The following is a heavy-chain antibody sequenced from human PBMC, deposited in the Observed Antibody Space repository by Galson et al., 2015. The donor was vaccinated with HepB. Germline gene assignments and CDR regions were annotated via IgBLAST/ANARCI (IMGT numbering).Heavy chain of an antibody. CDR3: AKFPVGGSSWYWEENYYYGMDV. D-gene: IGHD6-13*01. J-gene: IGHJ6*02. V-gene: IGHV3-23*01. CDR1: GFTFSSYA. CDR2: ISGSGGST. Sequence: SLRLSCAASGFTFSSYAMSWVRQAPGKGLEWVSAISGSGGSTYYADSVKGRFAISRDNSKNTLYLQMNSLRAEDTAVYYCAKFPVGGSSWYWEENYYYGMDVWGQGTTVTVSS.